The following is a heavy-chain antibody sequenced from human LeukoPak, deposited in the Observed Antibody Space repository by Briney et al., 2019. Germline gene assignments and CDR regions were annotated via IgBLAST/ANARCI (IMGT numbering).Heavy chain of an antibody. CDR3: ARGLTVLRYFDWLGWFDP. Sequence: SETLSLTCAVYGGSFSGYYWSWIRQPPGKGLEWIGEINHSGSTNYNPSLKSRVTISVDTSKNQFSLKLSSVTAADTAVYYCARGLTVLRYFDWLGWFDPWGQGTLVTVSS. J-gene: IGHJ5*02. V-gene: IGHV4-34*01. CDR2: INHSGST. CDR1: GGSFSGYY. D-gene: IGHD3-9*01.